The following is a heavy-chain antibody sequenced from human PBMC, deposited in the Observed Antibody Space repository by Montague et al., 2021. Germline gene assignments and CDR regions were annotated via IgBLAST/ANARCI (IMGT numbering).Heavy chain of an antibody. CDR2: VNYSGAI. CDR3: ARQGFYESGGFFI. CDR1: GDSINGWY. Sequence: SETLSLTCTVSGDSINGWYWSWIRQPPGKGLEWIGSVNYSGAINYNPSLKSRVTMSADTSKNQVSLKVNSVTAADTAVYYCARQGFYESGGFFIWGLGTLVTVSS. J-gene: IGHJ4*02. D-gene: IGHD3-22*01. V-gene: IGHV4-59*01.